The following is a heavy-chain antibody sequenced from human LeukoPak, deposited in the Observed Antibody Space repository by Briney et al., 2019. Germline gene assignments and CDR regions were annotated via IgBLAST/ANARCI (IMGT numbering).Heavy chain of an antibody. V-gene: IGHV3-21*06. CDR2: ISSRSRDV. CDR3: ASTIVTTVYPPGWYFDL. D-gene: IGHD4-17*01. CDR1: GFIFSSYN. Sequence: PGGSXRXXCAASGFIFSSYNMNWVRQAPGKGLEWVSSISSRSRDVYYADSVKGRFTISRDNTKSSLFLQMDSLRAEDTAVYYCASTIVTTVYPPGWYFDLWGRGTQVTVSS. J-gene: IGHJ2*01.